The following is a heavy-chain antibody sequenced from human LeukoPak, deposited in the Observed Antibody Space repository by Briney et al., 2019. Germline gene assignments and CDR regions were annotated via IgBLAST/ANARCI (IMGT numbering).Heavy chain of an antibody. Sequence: GGSLRLSCAASGFTFSSYWMHWVRQAPGKGLVRVSRINSDGSSTSYADSVKGRFTISRDNAKNTLYLQMNSLRAEDTAVYYCARVSHKYGDYVYLVYWGQGTLVTVSS. D-gene: IGHD4-17*01. CDR2: INSDGSST. CDR1: GFTFSSYW. J-gene: IGHJ4*02. CDR3: ARVSHKYGDYVYLVY. V-gene: IGHV3-74*01.